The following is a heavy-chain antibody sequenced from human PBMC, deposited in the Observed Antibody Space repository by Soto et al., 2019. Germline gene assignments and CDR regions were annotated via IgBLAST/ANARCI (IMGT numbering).Heavy chain of an antibody. Sequence: GGSLRLSCAASGFTFSSYCMSWVRQAPGKGLEWVANIKQDGSEKYYVDSVKGRFTISRDNAENSLYLQMNSLRAEDTAVYYCTRGGCNSESYYCFDYWGQGTLVTVSS. V-gene: IGHV3-7*01. CDR3: TRGGCNSESYYCFDY. CDR2: IKQDGSEK. CDR1: GFTFSSYC. J-gene: IGHJ4*02. D-gene: IGHD1-26*01.